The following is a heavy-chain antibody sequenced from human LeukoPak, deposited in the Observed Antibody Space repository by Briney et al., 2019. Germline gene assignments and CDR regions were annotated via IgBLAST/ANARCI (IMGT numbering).Heavy chain of an antibody. D-gene: IGHD5-12*01. CDR1: GYTFTSYG. Sequence: GASVKVSCKASGYTFTSYGISWVRQAPGQGLEWMGWISAYNGNTNYAQKFQGRVTMTRDTSISTAYMELSRLRSDDTAVYYCAREYSGYDGSYYYYMDVWGKGTTVTISS. CDR3: AREYSGYDGSYYYYMDV. V-gene: IGHV1-18*01. J-gene: IGHJ6*03. CDR2: ISAYNGNT.